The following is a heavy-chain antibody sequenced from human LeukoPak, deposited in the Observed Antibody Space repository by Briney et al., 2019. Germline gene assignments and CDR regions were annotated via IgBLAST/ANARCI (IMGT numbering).Heavy chain of an antibody. D-gene: IGHD1-26*01. CDR3: AKDTGGPGIGYYYGMDV. CDR1: GFTFDDYA. Sequence: PGGSLRLSCAASGFTFDDYAMHWVRQAPGKGLEWVSLISWDGGSTYYADSVKGRFTISRDNSKNSLYLQMNSLRAEDTALYYCAKDTGGPGIGYYYGMDVWGQGTTVTVSS. J-gene: IGHJ6*02. CDR2: ISWDGGST. V-gene: IGHV3-43D*03.